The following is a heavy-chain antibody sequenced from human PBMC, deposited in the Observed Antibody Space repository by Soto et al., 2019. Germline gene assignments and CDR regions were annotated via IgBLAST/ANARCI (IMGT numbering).Heavy chain of an antibody. Sequence: ASVQGSCKASGYTFTSDYMHWVRQAPGQGLEWMGIINHNSGNTGYAQKFQGRVTMTRNTSISTAYMELSSLRSEDTAVYYCARSPQGSGSYPYGMDVWGQGTTVTVSS. CDR2: INHNSGNT. CDR3: ARSPQGSGSYPYGMDV. D-gene: IGHD3-10*01. CDR1: GYTFTSDY. V-gene: IGHV1-8*02. J-gene: IGHJ6*02.